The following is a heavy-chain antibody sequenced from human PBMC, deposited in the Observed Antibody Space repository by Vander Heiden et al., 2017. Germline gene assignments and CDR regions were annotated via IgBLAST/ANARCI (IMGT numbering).Heavy chain of an antibody. J-gene: IGHJ4*02. CDR2: ISFHGTNK. Sequence: QVQVVESGGGVVQPGTSLRLSCVVSGFTFSSDGMHWVRQAPGKGLEWVAFISFHGTNKYYADSVKGRSTISRDNSNYTLYLQVNSLRVEDTAVYYCAKDRGFISVDGTGYLDSWGQGTLVIVSS. CDR1: GFTFSSDG. V-gene: IGHV3-30*18. CDR3: AKDRGFISVDGTGYLDS. D-gene: IGHD6-19*01.